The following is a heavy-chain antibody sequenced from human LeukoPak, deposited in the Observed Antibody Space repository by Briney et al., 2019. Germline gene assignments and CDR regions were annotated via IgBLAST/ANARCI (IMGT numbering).Heavy chain of an antibody. J-gene: IGHJ4*02. CDR1: GGSISTYY. CDR3: ARVVGRYCSSTSCYIDY. Sequence: SETLSLTCIVSGGSISTYYWSWLRQPPGKGLEWIGYIYDSGSTNYNPSLKSRVTISEDTSKRQFSLNLRSVTAADTAVYYCARVVGRYCSSTSCYIDYWGQGTLVTVSS. CDR2: IYDSGST. D-gene: IGHD2-2*01. V-gene: IGHV4-59*01.